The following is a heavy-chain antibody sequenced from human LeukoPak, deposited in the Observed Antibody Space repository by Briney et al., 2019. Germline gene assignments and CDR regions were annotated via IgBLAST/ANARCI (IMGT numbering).Heavy chain of an antibody. CDR2: ISYDGSNK. Sequence: GGSLRLSCAASGFTFSSYAMRCVRQAPGKGLEWVSDISYDGSNKYYADSVKGRFTISRDNSKNTLYLQMNSLRAEDTAVYYCARDSKPHFVAGIGDFDYWGQGTLVTVSS. CDR3: ARDSKPHFVAGIGDFDY. CDR1: GFTFSSYA. J-gene: IGHJ4*02. V-gene: IGHV3-30-3*01. D-gene: IGHD6-19*01.